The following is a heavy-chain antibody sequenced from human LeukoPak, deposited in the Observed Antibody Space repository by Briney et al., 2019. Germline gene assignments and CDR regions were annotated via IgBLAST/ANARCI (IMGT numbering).Heavy chain of an antibody. CDR2: IRSKVYGGSS. CDR3: AKGSFNPAFLDH. Sequence: GGSLRLSCATSGFNFGDYVVSWVRQAPGKGLERVGSIRSKVYGGSSEYAASVRGRSIISRDDSKSTAYLEMHRLKTEDTGVYYCAKGSFNPAFLDHWGQGNLVIVSS. CDR1: GFNFGDYV. V-gene: IGHV3-49*04. J-gene: IGHJ4*01. D-gene: IGHD1-26*01.